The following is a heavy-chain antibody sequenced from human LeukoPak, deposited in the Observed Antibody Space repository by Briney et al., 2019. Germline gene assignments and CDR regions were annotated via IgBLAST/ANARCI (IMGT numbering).Heavy chain of an antibody. CDR3: ARVWKVGGITMVRGARGGNWYDP. CDR1: GGSTSSGGYY. CDR2: IYYGGRT. J-gene: IGHJ5*02. Sequence: SETLSLTCTASGGSTSSGGYYWGCLRQHPGRGLEWTGYIYYGGRTYYNPFIKSRVTTTVNTPKNQFCLKLSPVTAAETAVYYCARVWKVGGITMVRGARGGNWYDPWGQGTLVTVSS. V-gene: IGHV4-31*03. D-gene: IGHD3-10*01.